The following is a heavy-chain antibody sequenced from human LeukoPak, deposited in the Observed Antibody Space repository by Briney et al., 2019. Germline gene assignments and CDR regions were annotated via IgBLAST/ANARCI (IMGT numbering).Heavy chain of an antibody. CDR1: GFTFDDYA. CDR3: TKDMYYDILGWFDP. V-gene: IGHV3-9*01. J-gene: IGHJ5*02. Sequence: GGSLRLSCAASGFTFDDYAMHWVRQAPGKGLEWVSGISWNSGSIGYADSVKGRFTISRDNAKNSLYLQMNSLRAEDTALYYCTKDMYYDILGWFDPWGQGTLVTVSS. D-gene: IGHD3-9*01. CDR2: ISWNSGSI.